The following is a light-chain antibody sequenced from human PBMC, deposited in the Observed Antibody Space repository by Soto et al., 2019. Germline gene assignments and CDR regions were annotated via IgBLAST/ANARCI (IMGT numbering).Light chain of an antibody. Sequence: DIQMTQSPSSLSASVGDRVTITCQASQNIKNYLNWSTQKPGRAPKILIYDESNLEAGVHSRFRGSGSGTDFTLTIRRLQPEEIATYDCQQYENLPTFGQGTRLEIK. CDR3: QQYENLPT. J-gene: IGKJ5*01. CDR2: DES. V-gene: IGKV1-33*01. CDR1: QNIKNY.